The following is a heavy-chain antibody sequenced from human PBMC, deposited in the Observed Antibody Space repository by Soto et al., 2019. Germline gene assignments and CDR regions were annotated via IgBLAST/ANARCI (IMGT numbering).Heavy chain of an antibody. CDR1: GGSFSGYY. Sequence: QVQLQQWGAGLLKPSETLSLTCAVYGGSFSGYYWSWIRQPPGKGLEWIGEINHSGSTNYNPSLKSRVTISVDTSKNQFSLKLSSVTAADTAVYYCARGPRQLLSLTGMPRYYGMDVWGQGTTVTVSS. CDR2: INHSGST. J-gene: IGHJ6*02. V-gene: IGHV4-34*01. D-gene: IGHD2-2*01. CDR3: ARGPRQLLSLTGMPRYYGMDV.